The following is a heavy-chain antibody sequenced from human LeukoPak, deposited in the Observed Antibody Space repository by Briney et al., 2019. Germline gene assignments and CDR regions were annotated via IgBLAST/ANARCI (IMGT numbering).Heavy chain of an antibody. Sequence: ASVKVSCKASGYTFTGYYMHWVRQAPGQGLEWMGWINPNSGGTNYAQKFQGRATMTRDTSISTAYMELSRLRSDDTAVYYCARDRTGPLFHYYDSSGHFDYWGQGTLVTVSS. V-gene: IGHV1-2*02. J-gene: IGHJ4*02. CDR3: ARDRTGPLFHYYDSSGHFDY. D-gene: IGHD3-22*01. CDR1: GYTFTGYY. CDR2: INPNSGGT.